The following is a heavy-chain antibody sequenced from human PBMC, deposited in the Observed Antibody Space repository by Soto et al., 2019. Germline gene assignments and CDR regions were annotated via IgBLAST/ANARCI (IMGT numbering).Heavy chain of an antibody. CDR2: IKSKTDGGTT. CDR3: TTDLALLSYFDWLLHGGELGYFDY. J-gene: IGHJ4*01. V-gene: IGHV3-15*07. D-gene: IGHD3-9*01. Sequence: GGSLRLSCAASGFTFSNAWMNWVRQAPGKGQEWVGRIKSKTDGGTTDYAAPVKGRFTISRDDSKNTLYLQMNSLKTEDTAVYYCTTDLALLSYFDWLLHGGELGYFDYWGQGTLVTVSS. CDR1: GFTFSNAW.